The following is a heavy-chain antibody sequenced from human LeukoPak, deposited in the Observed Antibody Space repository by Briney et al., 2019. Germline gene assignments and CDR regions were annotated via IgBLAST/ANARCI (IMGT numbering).Heavy chain of an antibody. V-gene: IGHV3-23*01. J-gene: IGHJ4*02. D-gene: IGHD2-15*01. CDR2: ISGSGTVT. Sequence: GGSLRLSCAASGFTFSNYEMNWVRQAPGKGLEWVSIISGSGTVTYYADSVKGRFTISRDNSKNTLYLQMNSLRAEDTAVYYCAKTSVGEGRIIGSGYFDNWGQGTLVTVSS. CDR1: GFTFSNYE. CDR3: AKTSVGEGRIIGSGYFDN.